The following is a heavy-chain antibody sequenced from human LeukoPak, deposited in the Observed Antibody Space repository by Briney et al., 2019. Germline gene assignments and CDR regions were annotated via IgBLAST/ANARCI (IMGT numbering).Heavy chain of an antibody. CDR1: GFTFSSYT. CDR3: VKDRANWAIDD. CDR2: ITTGGPNT. D-gene: IGHD3-16*01. V-gene: IGHV3-23*01. Sequence: GGSLRLSCTASGFTFSSYTMSWVRQAPGKGLKWVSTITTGGPNTYYADSVKGRFTVSRDDSKNTLYLQMNSLRAEDTAVYYCVKDRANWAIDDWGQGTQVTVSS. J-gene: IGHJ4*02.